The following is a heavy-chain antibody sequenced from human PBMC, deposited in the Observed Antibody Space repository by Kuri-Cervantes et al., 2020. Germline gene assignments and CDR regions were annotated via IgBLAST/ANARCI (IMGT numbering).Heavy chain of an antibody. D-gene: IGHD3-22*01. CDR1: GGSISSYY. V-gene: IGHV4-4*07. CDR2: IYTRGST. J-gene: IGHJ6*02. Sequence: SETLSLTCTVSGGSISSYYWSCIRQPAAKGLEWIGRIYTRGSTNYNPPLKSRVTVSVDTSTNQFSLKLSSVTAADTAVYYCAGDSSGYYDYYGMDVWGQGTTVTVSS. CDR3: AGDSSGYYDYYGMDV.